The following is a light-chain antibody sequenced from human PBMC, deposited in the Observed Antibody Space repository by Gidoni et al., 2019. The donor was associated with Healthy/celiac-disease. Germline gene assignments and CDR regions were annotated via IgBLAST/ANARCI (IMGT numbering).Light chain of an antibody. Sequence: QSALTQPASVSGSPGQSITISCTGTSSDVGGYNYVSWYQQHPGKAPKLMIYDVSNRPSGVSNRFSGSKSGNTASLTISGLQAEDEADYYCSSYTSSSTSLGTGTKVTVL. V-gene: IGLV2-14*01. CDR2: DVS. CDR3: SSYTSSSTS. CDR1: SSDVGGYNY. J-gene: IGLJ1*01.